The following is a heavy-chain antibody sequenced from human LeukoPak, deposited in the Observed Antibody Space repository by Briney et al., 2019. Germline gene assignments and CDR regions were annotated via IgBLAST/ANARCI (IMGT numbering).Heavy chain of an antibody. CDR3: ARAGVAAYWYFDL. J-gene: IGHJ2*01. V-gene: IGHV4-59*12. D-gene: IGHD3-3*01. Sequence: SETLSLTCTVSGGSISNYYWSWIRQPPGKGLEWIGYIYSSGSTNYNPSLKSRVTMSVDTSKNQISLKLSSVTAADTAVYYCARAGVAAYWYFDLWGRGTLVTVSS. CDR2: IYSSGST. CDR1: GGSISNYY.